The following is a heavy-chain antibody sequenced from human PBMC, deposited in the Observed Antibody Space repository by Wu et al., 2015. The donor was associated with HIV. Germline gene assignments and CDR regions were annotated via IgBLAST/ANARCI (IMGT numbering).Heavy chain of an antibody. CDR1: GYTFTSYG. V-gene: IGHV1-18*01. Sequence: QVQLVQSGAEVKKPGASVKVSCKASGYTFTSYGINWVRQAPGQGLEWMGWISAYNGNTNYAQKLQGRVTMTTDTSTSTAYMELRSLRSDDTAVYYCARDYDILTAVIALRWGKAFDIWGQGTMVTVSS. D-gene: IGHD3-9*01. CDR3: ARDYDILTAVIALRWGKAFDI. J-gene: IGHJ3*02. CDR2: ISAYNGNT.